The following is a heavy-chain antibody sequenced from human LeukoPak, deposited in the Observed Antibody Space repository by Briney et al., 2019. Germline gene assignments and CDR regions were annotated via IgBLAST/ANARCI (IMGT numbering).Heavy chain of an antibody. Sequence: PSETLSLTCAVYGGSFSSYYWGWIRQPPGKGLEWIGSIYYSGSTYYNPSLKSRVTISVDTSKDQFSLKLSSVTAADTAVYYCARGVQGGSYRTDFDYWGQGTLVTVSS. D-gene: IGHD1-26*01. CDR1: GGSFSSYY. CDR2: IYYSGST. CDR3: ARGVQGGSYRTDFDY. J-gene: IGHJ4*02. V-gene: IGHV4-39*01.